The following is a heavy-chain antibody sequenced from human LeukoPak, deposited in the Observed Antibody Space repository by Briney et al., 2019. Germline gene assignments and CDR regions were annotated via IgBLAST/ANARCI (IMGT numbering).Heavy chain of an antibody. J-gene: IGHJ5*02. CDR2: TVSRGTT. V-gene: IGHV3-23*01. CDR3: AKCSTSAYTTGWCNWIDP. CDR1: GFTLTSGA. D-gene: IGHD6-19*01. Sequence: GGSLRLSCVASGFTLTSGAMSWVRQAPGKGLEWVSATVSRGTTQYADSVKGRFTVSRDTSKNTLYLQMNSLRADDTAVYYCAKCSTSAYTTGWCNWIDPWGQGTLVTVSS.